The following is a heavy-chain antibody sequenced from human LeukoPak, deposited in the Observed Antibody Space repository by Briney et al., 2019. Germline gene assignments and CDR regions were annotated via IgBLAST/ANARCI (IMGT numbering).Heavy chain of an antibody. V-gene: IGHV4-59*01. D-gene: IGHD3-16*02. CDR1: GGSISSYY. J-gene: IGHJ4*02. Sequence: SETLSLTCTVSGGSISSYYWSWIRQPPGKGLEWIGYIYYSGSTNYNPSLKSRVTISVDTSKNQFSVKLSSVTAADTAVYYCARGVPAGDYVWGSYRSLYYFDYWGQGTLVTVSS. CDR3: ARGVPAGDYVWGSYRSLYYFDY. CDR2: IYYSGST.